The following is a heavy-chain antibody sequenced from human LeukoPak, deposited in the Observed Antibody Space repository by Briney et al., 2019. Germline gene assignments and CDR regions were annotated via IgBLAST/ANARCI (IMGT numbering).Heavy chain of an antibody. CDR1: GVSISSNLW. D-gene: IGHD6-19*01. J-gene: IGHJ4*02. CDR2: IHHSGSI. Sequence: SETLSLTCAVSGVSISSNLWWTWVRPPPGKGPEWIAEIHHSGSINYNPSLKSRVTISVDKAKNQFSLNLNSVTAADTAVYYCARGGKQWRGGNYFDSWGQGTLVAVSS. V-gene: IGHV4-4*02. CDR3: ARGGKQWRGGNYFDS.